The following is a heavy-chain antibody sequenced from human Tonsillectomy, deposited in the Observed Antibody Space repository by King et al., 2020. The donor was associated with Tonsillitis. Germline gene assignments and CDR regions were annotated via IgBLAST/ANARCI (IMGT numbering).Heavy chain of an antibody. CDR1: GFTFSRYW. J-gene: IGHJ4*01. CDR2: IKQDGGGK. V-gene: IGHV3-7*01. D-gene: IGHD5-24*01. Sequence: VQLVESGGGLVQPGGSLRLSCAASGFTFSRYWMSWVRQAPGKGLEWVANIKQDGGGKNYVDSVMGRFTISRDNAKNSLYLQMNSLRAEDTAVYYCARGAEDVYNYDLDLWGPRTLGTASS. CDR3: ARGAEDVYNYDLDL.